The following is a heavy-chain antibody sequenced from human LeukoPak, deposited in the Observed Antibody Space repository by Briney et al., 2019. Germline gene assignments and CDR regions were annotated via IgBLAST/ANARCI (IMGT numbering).Heavy chain of an antibody. CDR3: ARRRDRGFLCDY. Sequence: GGSLRLSCAASGFTFRSYGLNWVRQAPGKGLEWASYISLGGGTTYYGDSVKGRFTISRDNAKNSLYLQMESLRDEDTAVYYCARRRDRGFLCDYWGQGTLVTVSS. CDR2: ISLGGGTT. CDR1: GFTFRSYG. V-gene: IGHV3-48*03. J-gene: IGHJ4*02.